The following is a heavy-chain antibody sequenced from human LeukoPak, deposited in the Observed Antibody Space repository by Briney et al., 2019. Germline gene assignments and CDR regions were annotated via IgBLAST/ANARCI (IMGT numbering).Heavy chain of an antibody. CDR2: INHSGST. Sequence: PSETLSLTCTVYGGSFSGYYWSWIRQPPGKGLEWIGEINHSGSTNYNASLKSRVTISVDTSKNHFSLKVRSVTAADTAVYYCARRSEGFYHFWGDYWGQGTLVTVSS. D-gene: IGHD3-3*01. J-gene: IGHJ4*02. CDR3: ARRSEGFYHFWGDY. V-gene: IGHV4-34*01. CDR1: GGSFSGYY.